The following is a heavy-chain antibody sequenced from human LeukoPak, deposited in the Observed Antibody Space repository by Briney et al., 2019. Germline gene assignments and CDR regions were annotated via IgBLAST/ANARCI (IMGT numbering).Heavy chain of an antibody. Sequence: SETLSLTCTVSGGSISSSSYYWGWIRQPPGKGLEWIGYIYYSGSTNYNPSLQSRVTISVDTSKNQFSLKLSSVTAADTAVYYCARVPLIAVAGSFDYWGQGTLVTVSS. CDR2: IYYSGST. V-gene: IGHV4-61*05. CDR1: GGSISSSSYY. J-gene: IGHJ4*02. CDR3: ARVPLIAVAGSFDY. D-gene: IGHD6-19*01.